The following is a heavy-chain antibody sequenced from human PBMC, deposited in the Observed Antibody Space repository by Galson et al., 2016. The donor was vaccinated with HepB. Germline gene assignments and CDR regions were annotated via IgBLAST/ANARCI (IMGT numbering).Heavy chain of an antibody. CDR2: INPDGNEK. CDR3: VTSQGY. Sequence: SLRLSCAVSGLKFSTYWMTWVHQAPGKGLEWVATINPDGNEKAYVDSVKGRFTMSRDNAKDSLHLQMNSLRAEDTSVYYCVTSQGYWGQGTLVTVSS. V-gene: IGHV3-7*03. CDR1: GLKFSTYW. J-gene: IGHJ4*02.